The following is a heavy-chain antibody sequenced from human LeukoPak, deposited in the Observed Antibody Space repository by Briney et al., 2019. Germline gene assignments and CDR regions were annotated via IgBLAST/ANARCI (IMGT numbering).Heavy chain of an antibody. J-gene: IGHJ4*02. V-gene: IGHV4-31*03. CDR2: IYYSGSA. CDR1: GGSISSGGYY. D-gene: IGHD6-13*01. Sequence: SETLSLTCTVSGGSISSGGYYWSWIRQHPGKGLEWIGYIYYSGSAYYNPSLKSRVTISVDTSKNQFSLKLSSVTAADTAVYYCARGHSSSWYVPHLDYWGQGTLVTVSS. CDR3: ARGHSSSWYVPHLDY.